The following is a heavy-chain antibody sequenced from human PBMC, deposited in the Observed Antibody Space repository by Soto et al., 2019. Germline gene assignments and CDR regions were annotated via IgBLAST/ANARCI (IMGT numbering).Heavy chain of an antibody. J-gene: IGHJ4*02. CDR3: AKSLPQSNVWRAYRHKTHFDF. CDR1: GFTFTNYG. V-gene: IGHV3-23*01. Sequence: EVRLLESGGGLVQPGGSLRLSCEGSGFTFTNYGMDWVRQAPGKGLEWISFISGAGDTTYYADSVKGRFIISRDNSKNTLYLQMNSLRAEDTALYYCAKSLPQSNVWRAYRHKTHFDFWGEGALVTVTS. CDR2: ISGAGDTT. D-gene: IGHD3-16*02.